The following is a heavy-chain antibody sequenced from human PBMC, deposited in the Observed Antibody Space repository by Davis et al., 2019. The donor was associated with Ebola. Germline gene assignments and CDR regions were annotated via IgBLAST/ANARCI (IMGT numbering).Heavy chain of an antibody. Sequence: PGGSLRLSCAASGFTFSDHGMHWVRQAPGKGLEWVAIIWYDGSKRLYADSVKGRFTISRDNSKNTLYLQMNSLRAEDTAVYYCARISSSWCWFDYWGQGTLVTVSS. CDR1: GFTFSDHG. J-gene: IGHJ4*02. CDR2: IWYDGSKR. CDR3: ARISSSWCWFDY. D-gene: IGHD6-13*01. V-gene: IGHV3-33*01.